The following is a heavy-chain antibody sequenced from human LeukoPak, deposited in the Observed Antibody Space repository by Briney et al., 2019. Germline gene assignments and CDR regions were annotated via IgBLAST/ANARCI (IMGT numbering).Heavy chain of an antibody. Sequence: ASVKVSCKASGYTFTGYFMHWVRQAPREGLEWMGWINPNSGGTNYAQKFQGRVTMTRDTSISTAYMELSRLRSDDTAVYYCASAPWLLPNDAFDIWGQGTMVTVSS. CDR2: INPNSGGT. V-gene: IGHV1-2*02. J-gene: IGHJ3*02. CDR1: GYTFTGYF. CDR3: ASAPWLLPNDAFDI. D-gene: IGHD3-22*01.